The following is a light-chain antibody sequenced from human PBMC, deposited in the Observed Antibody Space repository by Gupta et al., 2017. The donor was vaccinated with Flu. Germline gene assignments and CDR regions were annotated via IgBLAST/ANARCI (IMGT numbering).Light chain of an antibody. J-gene: IGKJ2*01. CDR2: AAS. CDR3: QQRVT. V-gene: IGKV1-39*01. Sequence: DIQMTQSPASLSASVGDRVTITCRASQTINNYLNWYQQKPGKAPKLLVYAASRLQSGVPSRFSGGGSGTDFTLTISSLQPEDVATYYWQQRVTFGQGTKREI. CDR1: QTINNY.